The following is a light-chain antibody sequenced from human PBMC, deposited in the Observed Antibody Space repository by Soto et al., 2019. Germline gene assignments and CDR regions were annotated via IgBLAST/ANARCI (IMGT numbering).Light chain of an antibody. J-gene: IGKJ2*01. CDR1: QSISSW. CDR3: QQFVAYPYT. V-gene: IGKV1-5*01. CDR2: DAS. Sequence: DIQMTQSPSTLSPSVGDRVTITCRASQSISSWLAWYQQKPGKAPKSLIYDASTLHAGVPSRFSGSGSGTDFTLTITSLQSEDFATYYCQQFVAYPYTFGQGTKLEIK.